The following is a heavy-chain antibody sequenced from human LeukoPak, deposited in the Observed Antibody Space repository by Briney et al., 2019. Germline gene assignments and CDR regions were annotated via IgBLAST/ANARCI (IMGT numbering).Heavy chain of an antibody. V-gene: IGHV3-30*03. CDR1: GFTFSDYG. D-gene: IGHD3-3*01. CDR2: ISYDGSNK. Sequence: GGSLRLSCAASGFTFSDYGMHWVRQAPGKGLEWVAVISYDGSNKYYADSVKGRFTISRDNSKNTLYLQMNSLRAEDTAVYYCATTYYDFWSGYHYWGQGTLVTVSS. J-gene: IGHJ4*02. CDR3: ATTYYDFWSGYHY.